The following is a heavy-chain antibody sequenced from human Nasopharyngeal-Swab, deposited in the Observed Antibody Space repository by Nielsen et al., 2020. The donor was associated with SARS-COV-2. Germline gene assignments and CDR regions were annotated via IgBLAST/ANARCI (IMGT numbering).Heavy chain of an antibody. D-gene: IGHD5-18*01. V-gene: IGHV3-23*01. Sequence: GESLKISCAASGFTFSSYAMSWIRQAPGTGLAWVSAISGSGGSTYYADSVKGRFTISRDNSKNTLYLQMNSLRAEDTAVYYCAKDPRNTAMVNYFDYWGQGTLVTVSS. CDR1: GFTFSSYA. J-gene: IGHJ4*02. CDR3: AKDPRNTAMVNYFDY. CDR2: ISGSGGST.